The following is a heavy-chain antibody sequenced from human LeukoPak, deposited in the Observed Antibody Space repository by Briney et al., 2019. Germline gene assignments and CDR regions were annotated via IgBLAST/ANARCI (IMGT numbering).Heavy chain of an antibody. D-gene: IGHD3-22*01. J-gene: IGHJ4*02. CDR1: GFTFSSYA. V-gene: IGHV3-23*01. CDR2: ISGSGGST. Sequence: PGGSPRLSCAASGFTFSSYAMSWVRQAPGKGLEWVSAISGSGGSTYCADSVKGRFTISRDNSKNTLYLQMNSLRAEDTAVYYCAKDSAYYYDSSGYYQYYWGQGTLVTVSS. CDR3: AKDSAYYYDSSGYYQYY.